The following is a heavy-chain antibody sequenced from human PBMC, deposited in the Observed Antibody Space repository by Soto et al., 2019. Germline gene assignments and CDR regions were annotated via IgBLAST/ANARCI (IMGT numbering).Heavy chain of an antibody. CDR1: GGTFSTYS. J-gene: IGHJ3*02. V-gene: IGHV1-69*02. CDR3: TIGSWSGEVFDI. D-gene: IGHD2-21*01. CDR2: IIPMLGIR. Sequence: QVQLVQSGAEVKKPGSSVKVSCKDSGGTFSTYSMFWVRQAPGQGLEWMGRIIPMLGIRTYAQRFQDRVTITADKSKATAHMELSSLRSEDTALYYCTIGSWSGEVFDIWGQGTMVTVSS.